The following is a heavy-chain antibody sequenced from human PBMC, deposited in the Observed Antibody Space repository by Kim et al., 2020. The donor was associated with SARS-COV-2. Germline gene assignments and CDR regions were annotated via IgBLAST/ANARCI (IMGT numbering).Heavy chain of an antibody. Sequence: GGSLRLSCAASGFTFDDYAMHWVRQAPGKGLEWVSLISWDGGSTYYADSVKGRFTISRDNSKNSLYLQMNSLRAEDTALYYCAKDEEDSSGYSDAFDIWGQGTMVTVSS. CDR2: ISWDGGST. CDR3: AKDEEDSSGYSDAFDI. CDR1: GFTFDDYA. V-gene: IGHV3-43D*03. D-gene: IGHD3-22*01. J-gene: IGHJ3*02.